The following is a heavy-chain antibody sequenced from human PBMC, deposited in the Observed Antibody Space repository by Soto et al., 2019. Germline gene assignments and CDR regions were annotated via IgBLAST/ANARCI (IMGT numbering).Heavy chain of an antibody. CDR3: ARHDSYGYMNAFDY. D-gene: IGHD5-18*01. V-gene: IGHV4-39*01. J-gene: IGHJ4*02. Sequence: QLQLQESGPGLVKPSETLSLTCTVSGGSISSSSYYWGWIRQPPGKGLEWIGSIYYSGSTYYNPSLKSRVTISVDTSKNQFSLKLSSVTAADTAVYYCARHDSYGYMNAFDYWGQGTLVTVSS. CDR2: IYYSGST. CDR1: GGSISSSSYY.